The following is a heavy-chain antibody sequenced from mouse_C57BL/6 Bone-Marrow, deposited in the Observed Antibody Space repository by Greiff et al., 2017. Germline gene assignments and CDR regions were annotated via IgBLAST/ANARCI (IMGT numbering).Heavy chain of an antibody. V-gene: IGHV1-85*01. J-gene: IGHJ1*03. CDR2: IYPRDGST. Sequence: QVQLQQSGPELVKPGASVKLSCKASGYTFTSYDINWVKQRPGQGLEWIGRIYPRDGSTKYNEKFKGKATLTVDTYSSTAYMELHSLTSEESAVYLGARLEVDGSSGDWYFEVWGTGTTVTVSS. D-gene: IGHD1-1*01. CDR1: GYTFTSYD. CDR3: ARLEVDGSSGDWYFEV.